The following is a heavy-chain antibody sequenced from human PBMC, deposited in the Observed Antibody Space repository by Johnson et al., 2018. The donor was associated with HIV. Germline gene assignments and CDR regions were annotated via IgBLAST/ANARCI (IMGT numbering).Heavy chain of an antibody. J-gene: IGHJ3*02. CDR1: GFSFSDYW. CDR3: VRVGHGRDYYHDAFDI. CDR2: INQDGSAK. D-gene: IGHD3-22*01. Sequence: VQLVESEGGLVQPGGSLRLSCTASGFSFSDYWMTWVRQAPGKGLERVAHINQDGSAKYYVDSMKGRFTIYRDNPKNTRYLQMNSLTAGDTAMYYCVRVGHGRDYYHDAFDIWCQGTMVTVSS. V-gene: IGHV3-7*01.